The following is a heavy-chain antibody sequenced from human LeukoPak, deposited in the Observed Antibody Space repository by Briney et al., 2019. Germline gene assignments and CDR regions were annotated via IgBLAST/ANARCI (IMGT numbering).Heavy chain of an antibody. Sequence: GGSLRLSCEASGFSFSSYSMNWVRQAPGKGLEWVSSISGSGDTTYYAESVKGRLTISRDSSKNTMYLQMNSLRAEDTAVYYCARGGYDHYYSYYYMDVWGKGTTVTVSS. V-gene: IGHV3-23*01. CDR3: ARGGYDHYYSYYYMDV. CDR1: GFSFSSYS. J-gene: IGHJ6*03. CDR2: ISGSGDTT. D-gene: IGHD5-12*01.